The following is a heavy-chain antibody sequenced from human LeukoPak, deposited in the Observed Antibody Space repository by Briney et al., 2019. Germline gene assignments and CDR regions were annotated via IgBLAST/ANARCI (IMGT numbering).Heavy chain of an antibody. CDR3: TRDSGSSPGD. CDR2: ISPSGGT. CDR1: GGSFSGFY. D-gene: IGHD6-13*01. V-gene: IGHV4-34*01. Sequence: SETLSLTCAVDGGSFSGFYWSWIRQPPGKGLEWIGQISPSGGTTYNPSLESRVTISVDTSKNQFSLTVSSLTAADTAVYYCTRDSGSSPGDWGQGILVTVSS. J-gene: IGHJ4*02.